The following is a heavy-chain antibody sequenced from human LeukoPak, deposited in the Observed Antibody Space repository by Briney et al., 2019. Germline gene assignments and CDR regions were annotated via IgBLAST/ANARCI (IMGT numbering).Heavy chain of an antibody. CDR2: INPNSGGT. Sequence: ASVKVSCKASGYTFTGYYMHWLRQAPGQGLEWMGWINPNSGGTNYAQKFQGRVTMTRDTSISTAYMELSRLRSDDTAVYYCARYSSRTTSSWGDAFDIWGQGTMVTVPS. V-gene: IGHV1-2*02. J-gene: IGHJ3*02. D-gene: IGHD1-1*01. CDR1: GYTFTGYY. CDR3: ARYSSRTTSSWGDAFDI.